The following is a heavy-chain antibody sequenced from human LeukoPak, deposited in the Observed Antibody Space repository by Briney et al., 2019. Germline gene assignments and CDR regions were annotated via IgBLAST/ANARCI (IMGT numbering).Heavy chain of an antibody. V-gene: IGHV4-59*01. D-gene: IGHD2-2*01. CDR2: IFYNEGT. CDR3: VKSNSRYQPWTLDI. CDR1: SGSFRTYY. Sequence: PSEALSLTCTVSSGSFRTYYWSWIRQPPGKGLEWIGYIFYNEGTSYNPSLKSRVTISVDTSNNQLSLKVNSVTAADTAMYYCVKSNSRYQPWTLDIWGRGTMVTVSS. J-gene: IGHJ3*02.